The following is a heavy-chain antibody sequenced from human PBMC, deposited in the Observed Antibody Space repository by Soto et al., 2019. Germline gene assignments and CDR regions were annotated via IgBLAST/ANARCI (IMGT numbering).Heavy chain of an antibody. D-gene: IGHD6-19*01. J-gene: IGHJ4*02. CDR2: IYYSGST. CDR3: ARDRYSNGWLDF. CDR1: GGSISSYY. V-gene: IGHV4-59*01. Sequence: PSETLSLTCIVSGGSISSYYWSWIRQPPGKELEWIGYIYYSGSTKYNPSLKSRVTISVDTSENQFSLKLSSVTAADTAVYYCARDRYSNGWLDFWGQGILVTVS.